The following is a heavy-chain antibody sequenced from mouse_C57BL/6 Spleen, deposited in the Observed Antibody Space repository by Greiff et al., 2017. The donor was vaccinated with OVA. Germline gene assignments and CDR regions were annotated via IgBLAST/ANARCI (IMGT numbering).Heavy chain of an antibody. V-gene: IGHV1-55*01. Sequence: QVHVKQSGAELVKPGASVKMSCKASGYTFTSYWITWVKQRPGQGLEWIGDIYPGSGSTNYNEKFKSKATLTVDTSSSTAYMQLSSLTSEDSAVYYCARWGGDYDVDYFDYWGQGTTLTVSS. D-gene: IGHD2-4*01. CDR3: ARWGGDYDVDYFDY. J-gene: IGHJ2*01. CDR1: GYTFTSYW. CDR2: IYPGSGST.